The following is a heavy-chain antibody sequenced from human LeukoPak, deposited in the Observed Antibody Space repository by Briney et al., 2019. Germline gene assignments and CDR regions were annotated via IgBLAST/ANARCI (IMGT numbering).Heavy chain of an antibody. CDR1: GYTFTSYG. CDR2: ISAYNGNT. V-gene: IGHV1-18*01. Sequence: ASVKVSCKASGYTFTSYGIRWVRPAPGQGLEWMGWISAYNGNTNYAQRLQGRVTMTTDTSTSTAYMELRSLRSDDTAVYYCARCVGVPAAIRIIDYWGQGTLVTVSS. CDR3: ARCVGVPAAIRIIDY. D-gene: IGHD2-2*02. J-gene: IGHJ4*02.